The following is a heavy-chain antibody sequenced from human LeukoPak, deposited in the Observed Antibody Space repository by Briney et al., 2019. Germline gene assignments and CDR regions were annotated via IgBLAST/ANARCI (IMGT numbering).Heavy chain of an antibody. Sequence: PSETLSLTCAVYGGSFSGYYWSWIRQPPGKGLEWVSAISGSGGSTYYADSVKGRFTISRDNSKNTLCLQMNSLRAEDTAVYYCAKDTTCSGGSCYNYYYGMDVWGQETTVTVSS. CDR2: ISGSGGST. J-gene: IGHJ6*02. V-gene: IGHV3-23*01. CDR1: GGSFSGYY. D-gene: IGHD2-15*01. CDR3: AKDTTCSGGSCYNYYYGMDV.